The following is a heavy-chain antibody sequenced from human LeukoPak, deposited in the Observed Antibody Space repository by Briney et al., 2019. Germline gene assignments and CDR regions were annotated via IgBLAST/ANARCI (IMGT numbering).Heavy chain of an antibody. J-gene: IGHJ4*02. Sequence: SETLSLTCTVSGGSISSSSYYWGWIRQPPGKGLEWIGSIYYSGSTNYNPSLKSRVTISVDTSKNQFSLKLSSVTAADTAVYYCARGTSSGWYALDYWGQGTLVTVSS. CDR1: GGSISSSSYY. CDR2: IYYSGST. D-gene: IGHD6-19*01. V-gene: IGHV4-39*07. CDR3: ARGTSSGWYALDY.